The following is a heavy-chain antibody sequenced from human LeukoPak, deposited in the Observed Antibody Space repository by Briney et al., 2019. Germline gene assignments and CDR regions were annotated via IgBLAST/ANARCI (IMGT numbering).Heavy chain of an antibody. V-gene: IGHV4-38-2*02. D-gene: IGHD3-16*01. J-gene: IGHJ4*02. CDR1: GYSISSGYY. CDR2: IYHSGST. CDR3: ARNLAAIGGFDY. Sequence: SETLSLTCTVSGYSISSGYYWGWIRQPPGKGLEWIGSIYHSGSTYYNPSLKSRVTISVDTSKNQFSLKLSSVTAADTAVYYCARNLAAIGGFDYWGQGTLVTVSS.